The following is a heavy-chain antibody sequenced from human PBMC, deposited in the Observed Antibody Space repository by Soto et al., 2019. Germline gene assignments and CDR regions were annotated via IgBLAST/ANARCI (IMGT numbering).Heavy chain of an antibody. CDR1: AVSFSSYG. V-gene: IGHV3-23*01. CDR2: ISGGGDNT. J-gene: IGHJ4*02. Sequence: GGSVGLSCAASAVSFSSYGMRWVRQALGKGLEWVSAISGGGDNTYYADSVKGRFTISRDNSKNTLYLQMNSLTAEDTAVYYCAKTLNYYGSGSPDYWGQGTLVTVSS. CDR3: AKTLNYYGSGSPDY. D-gene: IGHD3-10*01.